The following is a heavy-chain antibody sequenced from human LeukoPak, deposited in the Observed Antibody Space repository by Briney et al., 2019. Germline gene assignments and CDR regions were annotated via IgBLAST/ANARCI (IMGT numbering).Heavy chain of an antibody. CDR2: ISGSLGST. Sequence: GGSLRLSCAASGFTFSSYAMSWVRQAPGKGLEWVSSISGSLGSTHHADSVKGRFTISRDNAKNSLYLQMNSLRAEDTAVYYCARRSIAVAGGFDYWGQGTLVTVSS. D-gene: IGHD6-19*01. V-gene: IGHV3-23*01. J-gene: IGHJ4*02. CDR1: GFTFSSYA. CDR3: ARRSIAVAGGFDY.